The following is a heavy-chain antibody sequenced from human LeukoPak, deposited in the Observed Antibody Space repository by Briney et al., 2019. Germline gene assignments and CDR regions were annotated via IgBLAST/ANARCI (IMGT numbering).Heavy chain of an antibody. CDR3: AKDISPPESNGYVVHGNWFDP. CDR2: ISSSGANT. Sequence: GGSLRLSCAASGFTFSNYAMSWARQDPEKGLEWLSAISSSGANTYYRDSVKGRFTISRDNSKNTLYLQMNSLRAEDTAVYYCAKDISPPESNGYVVHGNWFDPWGQGTLVTVSS. CDR1: GFTFSNYA. V-gene: IGHV3-23*01. J-gene: IGHJ5*02. D-gene: IGHD3-22*01.